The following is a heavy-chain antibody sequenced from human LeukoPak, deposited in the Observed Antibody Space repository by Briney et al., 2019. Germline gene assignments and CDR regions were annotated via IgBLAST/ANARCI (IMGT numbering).Heavy chain of an antibody. CDR3: VRDYQFIQEV. Sequence: LTCTVSGGSISSYYWSWVRQALGKGLEWVSAISGSGGSTYYADSVKGRFTISRDNAKNALYLQMDILRVEDTALYFCVRDYQFIQEVWGQGTTVTVSS. D-gene: IGHD2-2*01. CDR1: GGSISSYY. V-gene: IGHV3-23*01. J-gene: IGHJ6*02. CDR2: ISGSGGST.